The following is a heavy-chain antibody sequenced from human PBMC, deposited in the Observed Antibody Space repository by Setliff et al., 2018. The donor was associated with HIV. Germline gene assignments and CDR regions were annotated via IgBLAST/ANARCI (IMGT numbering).Heavy chain of an antibody. V-gene: IGHV4-39*02. D-gene: IGHD3-22*01. J-gene: IGHJ4*02. CDR1: GGSISSSSYY. CDR2: IYYSGAT. Sequence: SETLSLTCTVSGGSISSSSYYWGWIRQPPGKGLEWIGSIYYSGATYYNPSLKGRVTLSVGTSNNQFSLKLSSVTAADTAVYYCAREGGLDYYDSSGHYSYWGQGTLVTVSS. CDR3: AREGGLDYYDSSGHYSY.